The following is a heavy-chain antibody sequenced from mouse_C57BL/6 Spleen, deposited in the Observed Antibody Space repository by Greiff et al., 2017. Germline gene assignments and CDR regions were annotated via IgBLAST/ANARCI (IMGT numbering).Heavy chain of an antibody. CDR3: AKGDYSNSGYAMDY. Sequence: AQLQRSEPGLLRPSQSLSITCTVPGFSLPSYGVPWFRRSPGKGREWLGVIWRGGSTDYNAAFMSRLSITKNNSKSQVFFKMNSLQADDTAIYYCAKGDYSNSGYAMDYWGQGTSVTVSS. CDR2: IWRGGST. CDR1: GFSLPSYG. V-gene: IGHV2-5*01. J-gene: IGHJ4*01. D-gene: IGHD2-5*01.